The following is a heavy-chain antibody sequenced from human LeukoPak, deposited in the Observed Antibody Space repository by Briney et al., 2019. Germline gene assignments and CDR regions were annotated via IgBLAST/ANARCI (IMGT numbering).Heavy chain of an antibody. D-gene: IGHD3-22*01. CDR1: GFTFSSYE. V-gene: IGHV3-48*03. CDR2: ISSSGSTI. Sequence: PGGSLRLSCAASGFTFSSYEMNWVRQAPGKGLEWVSYISSSGSTIYYADSVKGRFTISRDNAKNSLYLQMNSLRAEDTAVYYCARVRDSSGCIDYWGQGTLVTVSS. CDR3: ARVRDSSGCIDY. J-gene: IGHJ4*02.